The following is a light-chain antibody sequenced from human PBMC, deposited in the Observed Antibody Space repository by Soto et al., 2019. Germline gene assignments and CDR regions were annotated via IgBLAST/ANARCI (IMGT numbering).Light chain of an antibody. CDR1: QSVSSN. V-gene: IGKV3-15*01. J-gene: IGKJ3*01. Sequence: EIVMTQSPATLPVSPGERATLSCRASQSVSSNLDWYQQKPGQAPRLLIYGASTRATGIPARFSGSGSGTEFTLTISSLQSEDFAVYYCQQYNNWITFGPGTKVDIK. CDR3: QQYNNWIT. CDR2: GAS.